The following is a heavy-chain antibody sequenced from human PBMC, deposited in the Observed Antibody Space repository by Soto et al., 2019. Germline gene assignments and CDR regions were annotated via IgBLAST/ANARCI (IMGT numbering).Heavy chain of an antibody. J-gene: IGHJ4*02. V-gene: IGHV5-51*01. CDR1: GYSFTTYW. CDR3: ARCPHGYNCDY. Sequence: GESLKISCKVSGYSFTTYWIGWVRQMPEKGLEWMGVIYPGNSDTRYGPSFQGQVTISADKSISTAFLQWSSVKASDTAIYYCARCPHGYNCDYWGQGTLVTVSS. D-gene: IGHD5-12*01. CDR2: IYPGNSDT.